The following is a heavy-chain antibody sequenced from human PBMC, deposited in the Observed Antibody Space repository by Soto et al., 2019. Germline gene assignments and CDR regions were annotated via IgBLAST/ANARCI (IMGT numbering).Heavy chain of an antibody. Sequence: SETLSLTCTVSGGSISSGGYYWSWIRQHPGKGLEWIGYIYYSGSTYYNPSLKSRVTISVDTSKNQFSLKLSSVTAADTAVYYFARDSGYCISTSCYEWFDPWGQGTLVTVSS. CDR2: IYYSGST. CDR3: ARDSGYCISTSCYEWFDP. CDR1: GGSISSGGYY. V-gene: IGHV4-31*03. D-gene: IGHD2-2*01. J-gene: IGHJ5*02.